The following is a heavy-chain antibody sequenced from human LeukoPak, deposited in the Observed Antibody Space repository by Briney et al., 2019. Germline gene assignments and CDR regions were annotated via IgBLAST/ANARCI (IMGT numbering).Heavy chain of an antibody. V-gene: IGHV4-38-2*02. D-gene: IGHD5-18*01. J-gene: IGHJ4*02. CDR1: GYSISSGYY. CDR2: IYHSGST. Sequence: PSETLSLTCTVSGYSISSGYYWGWIRQPPGKGLEWIGSIYHSGSTYYNPSLKSRVTISVDTSKNQFSLKLSSVTAADTAVYYCARASGSYGFDYWGQGTLVTVSS. CDR3: ARASGSYGFDY.